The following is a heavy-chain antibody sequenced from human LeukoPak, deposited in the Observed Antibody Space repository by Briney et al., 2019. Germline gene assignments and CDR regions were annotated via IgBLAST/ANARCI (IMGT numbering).Heavy chain of an antibody. J-gene: IGHJ4*02. CDR2: ISSSSRTI. CDR3: ARELYGDYVFDY. Sequence: GGSLRLSCAASGFTFSSYDMNWVRQAPGKGLEWLSYISSSSRTIYYADSVKGRFSISRDNAKNSLYPQMNSLRDEDTAVYYCARELYGDYVFDYWGQGPLVTVSS. CDR1: GFTFSSYD. V-gene: IGHV3-48*02. D-gene: IGHD4-17*01.